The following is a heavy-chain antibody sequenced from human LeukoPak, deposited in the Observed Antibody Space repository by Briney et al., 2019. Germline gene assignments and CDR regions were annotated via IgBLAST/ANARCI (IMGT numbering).Heavy chain of an antibody. J-gene: IGHJ6*03. D-gene: IGHD3-22*01. CDR2: IYHSGST. Sequence: PSETLSLTCAVYGGSFSGYYWGWIRQPPGKGLEWIGSIYHSGSTYYNPSLKSRVTISVDTSKNQFSLKLSSVTAADTAVYYCARNDYYSNYYYYMDVWGKGTTVTVSS. CDR3: ARNDYYSNYYYYMDV. CDR1: GGSFSGYY. V-gene: IGHV4-38-2*01.